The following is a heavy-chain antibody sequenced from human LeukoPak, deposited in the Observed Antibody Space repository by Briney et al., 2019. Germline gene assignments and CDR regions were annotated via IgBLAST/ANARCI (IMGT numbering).Heavy chain of an antibody. D-gene: IGHD3-22*01. CDR1: GYSISSGYY. CDR2: IYHSGST. V-gene: IGHV4-38-2*02. CDR3: ARGGGDNSGYYHDY. Sequence: PSETLSLTCTVSGYSISSGYYWGWIQQPPGKGLEWIGSIYHSGSTYYNPSLKSRVTISVDTSKNQFSLKLSSVTAADTAVYYCARGGGDNSGYYHDYWGQGTLVTVSS. J-gene: IGHJ4*02.